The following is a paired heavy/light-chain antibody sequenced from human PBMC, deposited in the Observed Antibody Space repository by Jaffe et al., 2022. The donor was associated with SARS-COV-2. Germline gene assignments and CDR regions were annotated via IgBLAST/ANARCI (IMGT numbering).Light chain of an antibody. CDR2: EVS. Sequence: QSALTQPASVSGSPGQSITISCTGTSSDVGGYNYVSWYQQHPGKAPKLMIYEVSNRPSGVSNRFSGSKSGNTASLTISGLQAEDEADYYCSSYTSSSTYVVFGGGTKLTVL. CDR1: SSDVGGYNY. J-gene: IGLJ2*01. CDR3: SSYTSSSTYVV. V-gene: IGLV2-14*01.
Heavy chain of an antibody. CDR2: MNPNSGNT. CDR1: GYTFTSYD. V-gene: IGHV1-8*01. D-gene: IGHD3-22*01. Sequence: QVQLVQSGAEVKKPGASVKVSCKASGYTFTSYDINWVRQATGQGLEWMGWMNPNSGNTGYAQKFQGRVTMTRNTSISTAYMELSSLRSEDTAVYYCARDHPAAIVVPEGYYYGMDVWGQGTTVTVSS. CDR3: ARDHPAAIVVPEGYYYGMDV. J-gene: IGHJ6*02.